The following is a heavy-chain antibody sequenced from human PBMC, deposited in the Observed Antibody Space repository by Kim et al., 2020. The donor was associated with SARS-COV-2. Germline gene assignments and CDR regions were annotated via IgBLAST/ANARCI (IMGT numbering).Heavy chain of an antibody. J-gene: IGHJ5*02. D-gene: IGHD6-13*01. CDR3: VRGTAAANWFDP. V-gene: IGHV5-51*01. Sequence: RYSPSFQGQVTISADRSISTAYLQWSSLKASDTATYYCVRGTAAANWFDPWGQGTLVTVSS.